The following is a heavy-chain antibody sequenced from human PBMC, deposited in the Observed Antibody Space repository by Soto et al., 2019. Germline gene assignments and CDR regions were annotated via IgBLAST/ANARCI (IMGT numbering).Heavy chain of an antibody. J-gene: IGHJ6*02. D-gene: IGHD4-17*01. V-gene: IGHV3-23*01. Sequence: EVQLLESGGGLVQPGGSLRLSCAASGFTFSSYAMSWVRQAPGKGLEWVSAISGSGGSTYYADSVKGRFTISRDNSKNTLYLEMNSLRAGGTAVYYCAKCLFDGDYPPDYVGMDVWGQGTTVTGSS. CDR3: AKCLFDGDYPPDYVGMDV. CDR2: ISGSGGST. CDR1: GFTFSSYA.